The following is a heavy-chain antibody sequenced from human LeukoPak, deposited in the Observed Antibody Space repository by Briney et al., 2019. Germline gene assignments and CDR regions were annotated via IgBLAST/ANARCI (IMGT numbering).Heavy chain of an antibody. CDR3: ARPYYYDSRIDP. CDR1: GNTFTLYY. J-gene: IGHJ5*02. V-gene: IGHV1-46*01. Sequence: ASVKVSCKASGNTFTLYYIHWVRQAPGQGLQWMGMINPSDGATTYAQRFQGRVTMTRDMSTTTVYLDLRSLRSEDTAVYYCARPYYYDSRIDPWGQGTLVTVSS. CDR2: INPSDGAT. D-gene: IGHD3-22*01.